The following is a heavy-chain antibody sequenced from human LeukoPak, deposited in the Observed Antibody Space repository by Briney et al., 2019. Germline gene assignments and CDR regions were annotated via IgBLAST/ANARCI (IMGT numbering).Heavy chain of an antibody. V-gene: IGHV4-31*03. CDR3: ARSYSYGTSLYYYYYMDV. CDR2: IYYSGST. Sequence: PSETLSLTCTVSGDSISSGGYYWSWIRQHPGKGLEWIGYIYYSGSTYYNPSLKSRVTISVDTSKNQFSLKLSSVTAADTAVYYCARSYSYGTSLYYYYYMDVWGKGTTVTVSS. CDR1: GDSISSGGYY. D-gene: IGHD5-18*01. J-gene: IGHJ6*03.